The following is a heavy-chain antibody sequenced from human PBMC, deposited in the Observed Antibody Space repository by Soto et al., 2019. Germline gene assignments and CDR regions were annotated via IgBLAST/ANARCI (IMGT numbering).Heavy chain of an antibody. CDR3: ANLAVAGIGYFDY. V-gene: IGHV4-4*02. D-gene: IGHD6-19*01. CDR2: IYHSGST. CDR1: GGSISSSNW. Sequence: SETLSLTCAVSGGSISSSNWWSRVRQPPGKGLEWIGEIYHSGSTNYNPSLKSRVTISVDKSKNQFSLKLSSVTAADTAVYYCANLAVAGIGYFDYWGQGTLVTVSS. J-gene: IGHJ4*02.